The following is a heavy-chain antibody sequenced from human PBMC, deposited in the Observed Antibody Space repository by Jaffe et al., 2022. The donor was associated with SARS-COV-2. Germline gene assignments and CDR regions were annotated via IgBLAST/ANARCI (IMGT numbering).Heavy chain of an antibody. V-gene: IGHV3-23*01. J-gene: IGHJ4*02. D-gene: IGHD3-22*01. CDR2: ISGSGGST. CDR1: GFTFSSYA. CDR3: AKSLEDYYDSSGYSPLDY. Sequence: EVQLLESGGGLVQPGGSLRLSCAASGFTFSSYAMSWVRQAPGKGLEWVSAISGSGGSTYYADSVKGRFTISRDNSKNTLYLQMNSLRAEDTAVYYCAKSLEDYYDSSGYSPLDYWGQGTLVTVSS.